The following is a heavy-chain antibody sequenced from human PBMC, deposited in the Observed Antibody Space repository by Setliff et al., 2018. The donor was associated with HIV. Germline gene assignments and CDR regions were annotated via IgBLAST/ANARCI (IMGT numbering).Heavy chain of an antibody. CDR1: GFTFSSYG. J-gene: IGHJ4*02. CDR2: ISYDGSNK. Sequence: GGSLRLSCAASGFTFSSYGMHWVRQAPGKGLEWVAVISYDGSNKYYADSVKGRFTISRDNSKNTVFLQMSSLRVEDTGVYYCAREREPLFDYLGPGTQVTVSS. D-gene: IGHD1-26*01. CDR3: AREREPLFDY. V-gene: IGHV3-30*03.